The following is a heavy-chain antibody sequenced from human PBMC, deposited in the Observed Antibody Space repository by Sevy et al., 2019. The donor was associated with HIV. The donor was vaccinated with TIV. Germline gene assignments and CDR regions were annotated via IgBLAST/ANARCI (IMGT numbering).Heavy chain of an antibody. V-gene: IGHV3-64D*06. D-gene: IGHD3-10*01. Sequence: GGSLRLSCSASGFIFSNYAFHWVRQAPGKGLEYVSAISNNGGSTFCADSVKGRFTISRDNSKSTLYLQMSSLRAEDTAVYYCAKLSGSNNYYYYYMDVWGKGTTVTVSS. CDR2: ISNNGGST. CDR1: GFIFSNYA. J-gene: IGHJ6*03. CDR3: AKLSGSNNYYYYYMDV.